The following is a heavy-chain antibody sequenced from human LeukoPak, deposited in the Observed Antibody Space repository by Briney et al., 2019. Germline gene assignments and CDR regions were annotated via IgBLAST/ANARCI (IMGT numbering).Heavy chain of an antibody. D-gene: IGHD3-22*01. CDR2: INHSGST. CDR3: ARGIDYDSSGNTNFDY. Sequence: SETLSLTCAVYGGSFSGYYWSWIRQPPGKGLEWIGEINHSGSTNYNPSLKSRVTISVDTSKNQFSLKLSSVTAADTAVYYCARGIDYDSSGNTNFDYWGQGTLVTVPS. V-gene: IGHV4-34*01. J-gene: IGHJ4*02. CDR1: GGSFSGYY.